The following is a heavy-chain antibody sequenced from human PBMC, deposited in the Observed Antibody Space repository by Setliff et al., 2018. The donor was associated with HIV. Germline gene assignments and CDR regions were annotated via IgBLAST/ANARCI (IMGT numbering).Heavy chain of an antibody. Sequence: SETLSLTCIVSGGSLDSGSYYWSWIRQPAGKGLEWIGRIYTSGSTNYNPSLKSRVTISVDTSKNQFSLKLSSVTAADTAVYYCSVIDYWGQGTLVTVSS. V-gene: IGHV4-61*02. J-gene: IGHJ4*02. CDR2: IYTSGST. CDR3: SVIDY. CDR1: GGSLDSGSYY.